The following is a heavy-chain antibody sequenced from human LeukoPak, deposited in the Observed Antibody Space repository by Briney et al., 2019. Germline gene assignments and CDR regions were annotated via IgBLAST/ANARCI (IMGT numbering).Heavy chain of an antibody. CDR1: GGSISSGSYY. Sequence: SETLSLTCTVSGGSISSGSYYWGWIRQPPGKGLEWIGSIYYSGNTYYNPSLKSRVTMSVDTSKNQFSLKLSSVTAADTAVYYCARDLGGDVWGQGTTVTVSS. CDR2: IYYSGNT. CDR3: ARDLGGDV. V-gene: IGHV4-39*07. J-gene: IGHJ6*02.